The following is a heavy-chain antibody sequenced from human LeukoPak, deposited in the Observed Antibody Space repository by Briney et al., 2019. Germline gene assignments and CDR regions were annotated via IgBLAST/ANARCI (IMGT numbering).Heavy chain of an antibody. D-gene: IGHD4-23*01. J-gene: IGHJ3*01. CDR1: GFTFTSSA. CDR2: IVVGSGNT. Sequence: SVKVSCKASGFTFTSSAVQWVRQARGQRLEWIGWIVVGSGNTNYAQKFQERVTITRDMSTSTVYMELSSLRSEDTAVYYCAAEGRPTVVTFRKGAVDLWGQGTLVTVSS. CDR3: AAEGRPTVVTFRKGAVDL. V-gene: IGHV1-58*01.